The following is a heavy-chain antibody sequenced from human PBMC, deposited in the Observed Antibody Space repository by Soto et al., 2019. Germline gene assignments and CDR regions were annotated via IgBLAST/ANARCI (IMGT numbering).Heavy chain of an antibody. J-gene: IGHJ6*02. CDR2: ISYDGSNK. D-gene: IGHD6-6*01. CDR3: AKGGGSSRINYYYYYGMDV. CDR1: GFTFSSYG. Sequence: SGGSLRLSCAASGFTFSSYGMHWVRQAPGKGLEWVAVISYDGSNKYYADSVKGRFTISRDNSKNTLYLQMNSLRAGDTAVYYCAKGGGSSRINYYYYYGMDVWGQGTTVTVSS. V-gene: IGHV3-30*18.